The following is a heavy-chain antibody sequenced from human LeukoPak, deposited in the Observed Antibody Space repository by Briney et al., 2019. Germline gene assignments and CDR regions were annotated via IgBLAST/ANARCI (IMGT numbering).Heavy chain of an antibody. CDR1: GGSISSSSYY. D-gene: IGHD1-20*01. Sequence: SETLSLTCTVSGGSISSSSYYWGWIRQPPGKGLEWIGSIYYSGSTYYNPSLKSRVTISVDTSKNQFSLKLSSVTAADTAVYYCATRGITGTGFDYWAREPWSPSPQ. V-gene: IGHV4-39*01. J-gene: IGHJ4*02. CDR3: ATRGITGTGFDY. CDR2: IYYSGST.